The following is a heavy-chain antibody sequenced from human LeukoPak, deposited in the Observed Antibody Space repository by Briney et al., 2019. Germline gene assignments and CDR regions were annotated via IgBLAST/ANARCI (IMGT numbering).Heavy chain of an antibody. V-gene: IGHV4-34*01. CDR2: INHSGST. D-gene: IGHD1-14*01. J-gene: IGHJ6*03. Sequence: SETLSLTCAVYGGSFSGYYWSWIRQPPGKGLEWIGEINHSGSTNYNPSLKSRVTISVDTSKNQFSLKLNSVTAADTAVYYCARASEDYYYYYMDVWGKGTTVTISS. CDR1: GGSFSGYY. CDR3: ARASEDYYYYYMDV.